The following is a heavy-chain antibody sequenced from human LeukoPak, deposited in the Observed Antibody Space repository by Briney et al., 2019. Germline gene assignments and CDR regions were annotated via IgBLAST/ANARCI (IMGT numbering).Heavy chain of an antibody. Sequence: PSETLSLTCTVSGGSISSYYWSWIRQPAGKGLEWIGRIYTSGSTNYNPSLKSRVTISVDTSKNQFSLKLSSVTAADTAMYYCARRPFYSSGWRGSFDYWGQGTLVTVSS. CDR3: ARRPFYSSGWRGSFDY. V-gene: IGHV4-4*07. D-gene: IGHD6-19*01. J-gene: IGHJ4*02. CDR2: IYTSGST. CDR1: GGSISSYY.